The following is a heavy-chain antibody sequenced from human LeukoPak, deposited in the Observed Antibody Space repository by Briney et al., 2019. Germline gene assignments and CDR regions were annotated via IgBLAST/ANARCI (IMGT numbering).Heavy chain of an antibody. D-gene: IGHD6-19*01. V-gene: IGHV1-18*01. Sequence: ASVKVSCKASGYTFTSYGINWVRQAPGQGLEWMGWISGYNGNTNYAQKFQGRVTMTTDTSTSTAYMELRSLRSDDTAVYYRARDGGSSGYDYYYYMDVWGKGTTVTVSS. CDR2: ISGYNGNT. J-gene: IGHJ6*03. CDR1: GYTFTSYG. CDR3: ARDGGSSGYDYYYYMDV.